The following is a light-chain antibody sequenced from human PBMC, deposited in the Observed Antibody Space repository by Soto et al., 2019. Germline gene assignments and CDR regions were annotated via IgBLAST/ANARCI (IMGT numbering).Light chain of an antibody. CDR3: QVWDSSSDHDV. CDR2: YDS. J-gene: IGLJ1*01. V-gene: IGLV3-21*04. CDR1: NIGSKS. Sequence: SSELTQPPSVSVAPGKTARITCGGTNIGSKSVHWYQQKPGQAPVLVIYYDSDRPSGIPERFSGSNSGNTATLTISRVEAGDEADYYCQVWDSSSDHDVFGTGTKVTVL.